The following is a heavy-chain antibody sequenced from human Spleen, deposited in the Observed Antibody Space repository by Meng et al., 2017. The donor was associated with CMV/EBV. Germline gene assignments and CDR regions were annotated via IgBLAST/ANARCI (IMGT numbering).Heavy chain of an antibody. Sequence: SETLSLTCTVSGGSVSSGSYYWSWIRQPPGKGLEWIGYIYYSGSTNYNPSLKSRVTISVDTSKNQFSLRLTSVTAADTAVYSCARGGFGELTPFDSWGQGTLVTVSS. J-gene: IGHJ4*02. V-gene: IGHV4-61*01. CDR1: GGSVSSGSYY. CDR3: ARGGFGELTPFDS. D-gene: IGHD3-10*01. CDR2: IYYSGST.